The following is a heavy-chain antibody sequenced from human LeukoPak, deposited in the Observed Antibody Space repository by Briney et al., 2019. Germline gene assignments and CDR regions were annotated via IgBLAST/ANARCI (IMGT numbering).Heavy chain of an antibody. Sequence: PGGSLRLSCAASGFTFSSYAMSWVRQAPGKGLEWVSAISGSGGSTYYADSVKGRFTISRDNSKNTLYLQMNSLRAEDTAVYYCAKDLDGYSSSWYRVLWFDPWGQGTLVTVSS. CDR1: GFTFSSYA. CDR3: AKDLDGYSSSWYRVLWFDP. J-gene: IGHJ5*02. CDR2: ISGSGGST. V-gene: IGHV3-23*01. D-gene: IGHD6-13*01.